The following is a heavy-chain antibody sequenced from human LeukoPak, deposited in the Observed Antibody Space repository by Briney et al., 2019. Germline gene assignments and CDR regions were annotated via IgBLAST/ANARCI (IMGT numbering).Heavy chain of an antibody. V-gene: IGHV1-18*01. CDR3: ARDPAHYGDRSFDY. J-gene: IGHJ4*02. D-gene: IGHD4-17*01. Sequence: VSVKVSCKASGYTFTSYGISWVRQAPGQGLEWMGWISAYNGNTNYAQKLQGRVTMTTDTSTSTAYMELRSLRSDDTAVYYCARDPAHYGDRSFDYWGQGTLVTVSS. CDR2: ISAYNGNT. CDR1: GYTFTSYG.